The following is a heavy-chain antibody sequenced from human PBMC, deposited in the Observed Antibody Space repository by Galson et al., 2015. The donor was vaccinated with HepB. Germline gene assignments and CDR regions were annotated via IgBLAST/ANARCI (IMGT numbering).Heavy chain of an antibody. CDR1: GFTFSSYA. J-gene: IGHJ4*02. CDR2: ISYDGSNK. V-gene: IGHV3-30-3*01. Sequence: SLRLSCAASGFTFSSYAMYWVRQAPGKGLEWVAVISYDGSNKYYADSVKGRFTISRDNSKNTLYLQMNSLRAEDTAVYYCARSNVDTEASTGTLFDYWGQGTLVTVSS. CDR3: ARSNVDTEASTGTLFDY. D-gene: IGHD1-7*01.